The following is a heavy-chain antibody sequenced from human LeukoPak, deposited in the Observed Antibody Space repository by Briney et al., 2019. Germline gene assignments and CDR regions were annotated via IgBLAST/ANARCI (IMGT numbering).Heavy chain of an antibody. CDR1: GYTFTSYD. CDR2: MNPNSGNT. V-gene: IGHV1-8*01. Sequence: ASVKVSCKASGYTFTSYDINWVRQATGQGLGWMGWMNPNSGNTGYAQKFQGRVTMTRNTSISTAYMELSSPRSEDTAVYYCARVWGYSSSELIYWGQGTLVTVSS. D-gene: IGHD6-13*01. CDR3: ARVWGYSSSELIY. J-gene: IGHJ4*02.